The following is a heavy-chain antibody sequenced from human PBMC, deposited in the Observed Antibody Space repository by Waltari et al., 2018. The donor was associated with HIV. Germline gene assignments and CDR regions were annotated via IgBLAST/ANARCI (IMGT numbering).Heavy chain of an antibody. D-gene: IGHD1-26*01. J-gene: IGHJ4*02. CDR1: GYTFPTYG. CDR2: ISAYNGNT. Sequence: QVKLVQSGAEVKKPGASVKVPCKPSGYTFPTYGISWVRQAPGQGLEWMGWISAYNGNTNYAQKLQGRVTMTTDTSTSTAYMELRSLRSDDTAVYYCARTSIVGATPDYWGQGTLVTVSS. CDR3: ARTSIVGATPDY. V-gene: IGHV1-18*01.